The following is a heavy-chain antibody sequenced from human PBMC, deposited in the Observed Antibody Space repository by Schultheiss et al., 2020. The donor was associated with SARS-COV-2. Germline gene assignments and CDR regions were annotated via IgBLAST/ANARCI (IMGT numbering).Heavy chain of an antibody. V-gene: IGHV4-59*01. D-gene: IGHD2-15*01. Sequence: SETLSLTCAVSGGSISSYYWSWIRQPPGKGLEWIGYIYYSGSTNYNPSLKPRVTISVDTSKNQFSLKLASVTAADTAVYYCAKVDPAPPIARPDVNWFESWGQGALVTVSS. J-gene: IGHJ5*01. CDR1: GGSISSYY. CDR3: AKVDPAPPIARPDVNWFES. CDR2: IYYSGST.